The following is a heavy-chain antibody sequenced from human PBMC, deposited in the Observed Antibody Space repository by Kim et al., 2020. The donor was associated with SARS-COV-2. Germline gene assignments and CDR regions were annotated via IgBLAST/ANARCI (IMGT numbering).Heavy chain of an antibody. CDR2: I. Sequence: IYYADSLKGRFTISRDNAKNSLYLQMNSLRAEDTAVYYCARGRRSYNLIDYWGQGTLVTVSS. CDR3: ARGRRSYNLIDY. J-gene: IGHJ4*02. V-gene: IGHV3-21*01. D-gene: IGHD3-10*01.